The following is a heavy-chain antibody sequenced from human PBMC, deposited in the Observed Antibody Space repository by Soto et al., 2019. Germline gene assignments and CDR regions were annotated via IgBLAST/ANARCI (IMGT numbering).Heavy chain of an antibody. CDR1: GGTFSSYT. Sequence: QVQLVPSGAEVKKPGSSVKVSCKASGGTFSSYTISWVRQAPGQGLEWMGRIIPILGIANYAQKFQGRVTITADKSTSTAYMELSSLRSEDTAVYYCATYNWNLYYFDYWGQGTLVTVSS. D-gene: IGHD1-20*01. J-gene: IGHJ4*02. CDR3: ATYNWNLYYFDY. V-gene: IGHV1-69*02. CDR2: IIPILGIA.